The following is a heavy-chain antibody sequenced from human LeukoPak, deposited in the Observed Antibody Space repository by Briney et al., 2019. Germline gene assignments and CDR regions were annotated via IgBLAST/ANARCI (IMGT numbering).Heavy chain of an antibody. CDR2: IYYSGST. Sequence: SETLSLTCTVSGGSTSSYYWSWIRQPPGKGLEWIGYIYYSGSTNYNPSLKSRVTISVDTSKNQFSLKLSSVTAADTAVYYCARRERRWELLLTFDYWGQGTLVTVSS. CDR1: GGSTSSYY. CDR3: ARRERRWELLLTFDY. V-gene: IGHV4-59*08. J-gene: IGHJ4*02. D-gene: IGHD1-26*01.